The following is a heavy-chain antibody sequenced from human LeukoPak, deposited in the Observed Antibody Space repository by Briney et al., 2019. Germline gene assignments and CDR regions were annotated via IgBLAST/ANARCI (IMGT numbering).Heavy chain of an antibody. D-gene: IGHD5-18*01. V-gene: IGHV3-30*02. CDR1: GFTFSSYG. CDR2: IRYDGSNK. Sequence: HPGGSLRLSCAASGFTFSSYGMHWVRQAPGKGLEWVAFIRYDGSNKYYADSVKGRFTISRDNSKNTLYLQMNSLRAEDTAVYYCAKAREEAYSYGLLDYWGQGTLVTVSS. J-gene: IGHJ4*02. CDR3: AKAREEAYSYGLLDY.